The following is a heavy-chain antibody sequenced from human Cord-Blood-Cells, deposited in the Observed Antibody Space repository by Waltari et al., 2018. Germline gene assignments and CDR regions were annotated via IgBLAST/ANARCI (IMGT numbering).Heavy chain of an antibody. D-gene: IGHD3-3*01. CDR3: ARNAARFLEWLKYKDAFDI. J-gene: IGHJ3*02. Sequence: QVQLVQSGAEVKKPGASVKASCKASGYTFTSHGISRVRQAPGQGLEWMGWISAYNGNTNYAQKLQGRVTMTTDTSTSTAYMELRSLRSDDTAVYYCARNAARFLEWLKYKDAFDIWGQGTMVTVSS. V-gene: IGHV1-18*01. CDR2: ISAYNGNT. CDR1: GYTFTSHG.